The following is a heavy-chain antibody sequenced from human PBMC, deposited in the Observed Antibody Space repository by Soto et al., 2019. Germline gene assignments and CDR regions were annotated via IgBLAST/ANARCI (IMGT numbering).Heavy chain of an antibody. D-gene: IGHD3-22*01. CDR3: ARDQRRSYYYDSSGYLEAFDI. CDR2: IYYSGST. V-gene: IGHV4-59*01. Sequence: SETLSLTCTVSGGSISSYYWSWIRQPPGTGLEWIGYIYYSGSTNYNPSLKSRVTISVDTSKNQFSLKLSSVTAADTAVYYCARDQRRSYYYDSSGYLEAFDIWGQGTMVTVSS. CDR1: GGSISSYY. J-gene: IGHJ3*02.